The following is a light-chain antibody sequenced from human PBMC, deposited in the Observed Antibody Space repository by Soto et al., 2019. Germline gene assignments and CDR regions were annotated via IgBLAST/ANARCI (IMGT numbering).Light chain of an antibody. Sequence: QSALTQPASVSGSPGQSITISCTGTSSDVCGYNYVSWYQQHPGKAPKLMIYDVSNRPSGVSNRFSGSKSGNTASLTISGLQAEYEADYYCSSYTSSSLVVFGGGTKLSVL. V-gene: IGLV2-14*01. CDR2: DVS. J-gene: IGLJ2*01. CDR3: SSYTSSSLVV. CDR1: SSDVCGYNY.